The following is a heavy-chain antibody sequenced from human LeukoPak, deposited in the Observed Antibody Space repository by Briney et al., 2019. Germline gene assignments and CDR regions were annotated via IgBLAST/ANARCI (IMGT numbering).Heavy chain of an antibody. V-gene: IGHV1-2*02. CDR3: TRAPYYYMDV. CDR1: GYTFTGYY. CDR2: INPNSGGT. J-gene: IGHJ6*03. Sequence: ASVKVSCKASGYTFTGYYMHWVRQAPGQGLEWMGWINPNSGGTNYAQKFQGRVTITRNTSISTAYMELSSLRSEDTAVYYCTRAPYYYMDVWGKGTTVTVSS.